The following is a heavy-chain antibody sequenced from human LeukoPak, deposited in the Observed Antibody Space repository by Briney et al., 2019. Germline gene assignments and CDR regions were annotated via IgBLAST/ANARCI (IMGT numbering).Heavy chain of an antibody. CDR2: ISPNSGGT. D-gene: IGHD6-13*01. Sequence: ASVKVSCKASGYTFTGYYMHWVRQAPGQGLEWMGWISPNSGGTNYAQKFQGRVTMTRDTSISTAYMELSRLRSDDTAVYYCAREAVAAAGTTAGFDYWGQGTLVTVSS. CDR1: GYTFTGYY. CDR3: AREAVAAAGTTAGFDY. V-gene: IGHV1-2*02. J-gene: IGHJ4*02.